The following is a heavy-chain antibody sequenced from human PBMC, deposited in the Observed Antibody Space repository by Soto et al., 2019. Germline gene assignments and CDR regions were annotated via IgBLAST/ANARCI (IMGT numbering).Heavy chain of an antibody. J-gene: IGHJ6*02. CDR1: GFTFSSDW. V-gene: IGHV3-74*01. CDR2: INTDGSGT. CDR3: ARDQGGTTLYYHGMDV. Sequence: PGGSLRLSCAASGFTFSSDWMHWVRQAPGKGLVWVSRINTDGSGTSYADPVKGRFTISRDNSKNTLYLQMNSLRPEDTAVYHCARDQGGTTLYYHGMDVWGQGTTVTSP. D-gene: IGHD1-7*01.